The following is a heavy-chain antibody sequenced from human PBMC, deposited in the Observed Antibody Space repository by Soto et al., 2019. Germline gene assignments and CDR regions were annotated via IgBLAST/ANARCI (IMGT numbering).Heavy chain of an antibody. CDR3: ARDLWGYCGTDCYPLDV. V-gene: IGHV4-59*01. Sequence: QVQLQESGPGLVKPSETLSLTCTVSGGTISRYYWSWIRQPPGKGLEWIGYMYNTGSTVYNPSFKSRVTISVDTSKNQFSLKLNSVTAADTVVYYCARDLWGYCGTDCYPLDVWGQGTTVTVS. CDR1: GGTISRYY. J-gene: IGHJ6*02. CDR2: MYNTGST. D-gene: IGHD2-21*02.